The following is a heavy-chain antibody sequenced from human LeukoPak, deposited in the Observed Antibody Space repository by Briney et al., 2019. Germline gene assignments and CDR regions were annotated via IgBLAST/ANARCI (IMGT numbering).Heavy chain of an antibody. CDR1: GGTFSSYA. J-gene: IGHJ4*02. D-gene: IGHD6-19*01. CDR3: ARGSAVADGEYYFDY. V-gene: IGHV1-69*13. Sequence: EASVNVSCKASGGTFSSYAISWVRQAPGQGLEWMGGIILIFGTANYAQKFQGRVTITADESTSTAYMELSSLRSEDTAVYYCARGSAVADGEYYFDYWGQGTLVTVSS. CDR2: IILIFGTA.